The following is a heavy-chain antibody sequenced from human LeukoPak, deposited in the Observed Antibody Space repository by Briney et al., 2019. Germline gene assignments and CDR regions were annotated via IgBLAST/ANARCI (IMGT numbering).Heavy chain of an antibody. V-gene: IGHV4-59*12. CDR2: IYYSGST. J-gene: IGHJ3*02. Sequence: SETLSLTCTVSGGSISSYYWSWIRQPPGKGLEWLGYIYYSGSTNYNPSLKSRVTISLDTSKNQFSLRLSSVTAADTAVYYCARVAASSSLAFDIWGQGTMVTVSS. CDR3: ARVAASSSLAFDI. CDR1: GGSISSYY. D-gene: IGHD6-13*01.